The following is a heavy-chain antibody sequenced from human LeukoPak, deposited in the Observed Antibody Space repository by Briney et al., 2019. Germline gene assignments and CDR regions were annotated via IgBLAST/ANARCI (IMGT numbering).Heavy chain of an antibody. Sequence: GASLKISCKGSGYSFTSYWIGWVRPMPGKGLEWMGIIYPGDSDTRYSPSFQGQVPISADKSISTAYLQWSSLKASDTAMYYCARSKRIAAAGGVDYWGQGTLVTVSS. CDR1: GYSFTSYW. CDR3: ARSKRIAAAGGVDY. CDR2: IYPGDSDT. V-gene: IGHV5-51*01. D-gene: IGHD6-13*01. J-gene: IGHJ4*02.